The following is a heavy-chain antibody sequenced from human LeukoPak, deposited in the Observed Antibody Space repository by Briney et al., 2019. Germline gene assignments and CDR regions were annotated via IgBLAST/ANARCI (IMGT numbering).Heavy chain of an antibody. CDR3: AKDYYGSGSYYNPWFDP. J-gene: IGHJ5*02. V-gene: IGHV3-23*01. D-gene: IGHD3-10*01. CDR1: GFTFSSYA. Sequence: GGSLRLSCAASGFTFSSYAMSWVRQAPGKGREWVSAISGSGGSTYYADSVKGRFTISRHNSKNPLYLQTNSLRAEDTAVYYCAKDYYGSGSYYNPWFDPWGQGTLVTVSS. CDR2: ISGSGGST.